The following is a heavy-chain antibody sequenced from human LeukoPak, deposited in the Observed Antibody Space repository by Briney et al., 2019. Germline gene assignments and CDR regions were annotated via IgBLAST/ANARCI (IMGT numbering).Heavy chain of an antibody. V-gene: IGHV3-11*05. CDR1: GFTFSDYY. CDR3: ARDPRGYYGDYVGYFDY. Sequence: GGSLRLSCAASGFTFSDYYMSWIRQAPGKGLEWVSYISSSSSYTNYADSVKGRFTISRDNAKNSLYLQMNSLRAEDTAVYYCARDPRGYYGDYVGYFDYWGQGPLFTVSS. CDR2: ISSSSSYT. D-gene: IGHD4-17*01. J-gene: IGHJ4*02.